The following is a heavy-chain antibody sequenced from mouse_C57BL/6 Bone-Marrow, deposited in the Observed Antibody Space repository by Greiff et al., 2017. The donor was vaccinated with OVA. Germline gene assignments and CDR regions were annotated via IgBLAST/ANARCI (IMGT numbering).Heavy chain of an antibody. Sequence: QVTLKECGPGILQPSQTLSLTCSFSGFSLSTFGMGVGWIRQPSGKGLEWLAHIWWDDDKYYNPALKSRLTISKATSKNHVFRKIANVDTADTATDYCARMRAPVTTVVEGFDYWGQGTTLTVSS. V-gene: IGHV8-8*01. CDR1: GFSLSTFGMG. J-gene: IGHJ2*01. CDR2: IWWDDDK. D-gene: IGHD1-1*01. CDR3: ARMRAPVTTVVEGFDY.